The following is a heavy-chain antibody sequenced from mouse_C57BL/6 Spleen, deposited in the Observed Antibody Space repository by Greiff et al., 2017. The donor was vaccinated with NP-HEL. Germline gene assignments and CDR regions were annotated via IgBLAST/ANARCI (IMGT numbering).Heavy chain of an antibody. J-gene: IGHJ2*01. Sequence: EVQVVESEGGLVQPGSSMKLSCTASGFTFSDYYMAWVRQVPEKGLEWVANINYDGSSTYYLDSLKSRFIISRDNAKNILYLQMSSLKSEDTATYYCAREGPYYGSSSYFDYWGQGTTLTVSS. CDR3: AREGPYYGSSSYFDY. CDR2: INYDGSST. CDR1: GFTFSDYY. V-gene: IGHV5-16*01. D-gene: IGHD1-1*01.